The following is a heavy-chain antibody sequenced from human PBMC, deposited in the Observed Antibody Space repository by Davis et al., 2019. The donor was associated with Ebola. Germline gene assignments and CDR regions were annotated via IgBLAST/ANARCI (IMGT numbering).Heavy chain of an antibody. D-gene: IGHD2-21*01. Sequence: GESLKSSCAASGFTFSSYAIHWVRQAPGKGLEWVAVISYDGSNKYYADSVKGRFTISRDNSKNTLYLQMNSLRAEDTAVYYCAREVTGVVSYWGQGTLVTVSS. CDR3: AREVTGVVSY. V-gene: IGHV3-30*04. CDR1: GFTFSSYA. CDR2: ISYDGSNK. J-gene: IGHJ4*02.